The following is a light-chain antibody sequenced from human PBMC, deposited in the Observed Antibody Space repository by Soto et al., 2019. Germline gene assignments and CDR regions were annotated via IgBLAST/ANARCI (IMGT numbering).Light chain of an antibody. Sequence: EIVLTQSPGTLSLSPVERATLSCRASQSISSNFLAWYQQKPGQAPRLLIYAASSRATGVPDRFSGSGSGTDFTLTISSLEPEDSATYYCQQRRSSLTFGGGTKVEIK. CDR3: QQRRSSLT. J-gene: IGKJ4*01. CDR1: QSISSNF. CDR2: AAS. V-gene: IGKV3D-20*02.